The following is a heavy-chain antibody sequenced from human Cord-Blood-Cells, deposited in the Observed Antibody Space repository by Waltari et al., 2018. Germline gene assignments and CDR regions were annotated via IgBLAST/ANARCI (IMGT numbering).Heavy chain of an antibody. CDR1: GGTFSSYA. D-gene: IGHD5-12*01. CDR2: NIPFCGTA. CDR3: ARARDGYNYNYFDY. Sequence: QVQLVQSGAEVKKPGSSVKVSCKASGGTFSSYAISWVRPAPGQGLEWMGGNIPFCGTANCAQKFQGRVTITADESTSTAYMELSSLRSEDTAVYYCARARDGYNYNYFDYWGQGTLVTVSS. V-gene: IGHV1-69*01. J-gene: IGHJ4*02.